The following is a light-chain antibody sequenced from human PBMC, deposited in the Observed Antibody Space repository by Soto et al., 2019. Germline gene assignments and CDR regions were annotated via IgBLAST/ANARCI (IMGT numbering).Light chain of an antibody. J-gene: IGLJ3*02. CDR3: AAWDGSLRAWV. CDR1: SSNIGNNY. Sequence: QAVVTQPPSASGTPGQRVTISCSGSSSNIGNNYVYWYQHLPGTAPKLLIYRNNQRPSGVPDRFSGSKSGTSASLAISGLRSEDEADYYCAAWDGSLRAWVFGGGTKVTVL. V-gene: IGLV1-47*01. CDR2: RNN.